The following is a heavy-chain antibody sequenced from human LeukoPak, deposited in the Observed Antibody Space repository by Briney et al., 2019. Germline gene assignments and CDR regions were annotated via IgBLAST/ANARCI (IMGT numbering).Heavy chain of an antibody. CDR2: IYYSGST. J-gene: IGHJ4*02. Sequence: SETLSLTCTVSGGSISSYYWSWIRQPPGKGLEWIGYIYYSGSTNYNPSLKSRVTISVDTSKNQFSLKLSSVTAADTAVYYCARQGGSYSGPFDYWGQGTLVSVSS. CDR3: ARQGGSYSGPFDY. V-gene: IGHV4-59*08. CDR1: GGSISSYY. D-gene: IGHD1-26*01.